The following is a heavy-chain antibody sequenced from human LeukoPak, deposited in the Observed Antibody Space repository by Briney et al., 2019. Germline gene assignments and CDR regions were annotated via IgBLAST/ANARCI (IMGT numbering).Heavy chain of an antibody. CDR1: GGSISSGGYY. V-gene: IGHV4-31*03. CDR2: IYYSGST. J-gene: IGHJ3*02. CDR3: AREGVVAFDI. D-gene: IGHD2-15*01. Sequence: SETLSLTCTVSGGSISSGGYYWSWLRQRPGKGLEWIGYIYYSGSTYYNPSLKSRVTISVDTSKNQFSLKLSSVTAADTAVYYCAREGVVAFDIWGQGTMVTASS.